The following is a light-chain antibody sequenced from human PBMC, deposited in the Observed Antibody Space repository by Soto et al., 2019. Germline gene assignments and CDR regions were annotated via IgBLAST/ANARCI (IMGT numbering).Light chain of an antibody. CDR2: KVS. Sequence: DVVMTQSPLSLPVTLGQPASISCRSNHSLVYSNGNTYLNWFQHRPGQSPRRLIYKVSNRDSGVPDRFSGSGSGTDFTLTISRVEAEDVGVYYCMQGTHWPRTFGQGTKVEIK. V-gene: IGKV2-30*01. CDR1: HSLVYSNGNTY. J-gene: IGKJ1*01. CDR3: MQGTHWPRT.